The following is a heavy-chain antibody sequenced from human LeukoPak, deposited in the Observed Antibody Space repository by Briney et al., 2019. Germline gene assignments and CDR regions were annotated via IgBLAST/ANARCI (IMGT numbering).Heavy chain of an antibody. CDR1: GYSISSGYY. Sequence: KPSETLSLTCTVSGYSISSGYYWGWIRQPPGKGLEWIGSIYHSGSTYYTPSLKSRVTISVDTSKNQFSLKLSSVTAADTAVYYCARYGVAMDDAFDIWGQGTMVTVSS. CDR2: IYHSGST. CDR3: ARYGVAMDDAFDI. V-gene: IGHV4-38-2*02. D-gene: IGHD3-3*01. J-gene: IGHJ3*02.